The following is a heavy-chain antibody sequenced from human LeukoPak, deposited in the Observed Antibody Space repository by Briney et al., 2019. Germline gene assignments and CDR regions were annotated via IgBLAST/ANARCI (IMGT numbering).Heavy chain of an antibody. CDR3: ARTSIAAAALNWFDP. CDR1: GGSFSGYY. CDR2: IYHSGST. D-gene: IGHD6-13*01. Sequence: SETLSLTCAVYGGSFSGYYWSWIRQPPGKGLVWIGYIYHSGSTYYNPSLKSRVTISVDRSKNQFSLKLSSVTAADTAVYYCARTSIAAAALNWFDPWGQGTLVTVSS. V-gene: IGHV4-34*01. J-gene: IGHJ5*02.